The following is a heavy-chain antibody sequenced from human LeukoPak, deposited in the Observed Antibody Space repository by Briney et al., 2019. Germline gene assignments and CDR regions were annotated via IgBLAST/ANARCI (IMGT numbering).Heavy chain of an antibody. V-gene: IGHV3-33*01. CDR2: IWSDGSHR. J-gene: IGHJ4*01. Sequence: PGGSLRLSCAASGFTFSHHGMHWVRQAPGKGLEWVAVIWSDGSHRFYAGPVKGRFTISRDNSQNTVFLQMNSLSAEDTAIYYCARDAQRGFDYSNSLRYWGHGTLVTVSS. CDR1: GFTFSHHG. CDR3: ARDAQRGFDYSNSLRY. D-gene: IGHD4-11*01.